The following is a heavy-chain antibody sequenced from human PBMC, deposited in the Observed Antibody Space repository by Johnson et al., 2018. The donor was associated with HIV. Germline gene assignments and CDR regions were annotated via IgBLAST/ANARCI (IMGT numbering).Heavy chain of an antibody. V-gene: IGHV3-11*04. CDR2: ISSRGSTI. J-gene: IGHJ3*01. CDR1: GFTFSDYY. CDR3: AKDQGYWGDDAFDV. D-gene: IGHD7-27*01. Sequence: QVQLVESGGGFVKPGGSLRLSCAASGFTFSDYYMSWIRQAPGKGLEWVSYISSRGSTIYYADSVKGRFTISRDNYKNSLYLHMNSLRAEDTALYYCAKDQGYWGDDAFDVWGQGTMVTVSS.